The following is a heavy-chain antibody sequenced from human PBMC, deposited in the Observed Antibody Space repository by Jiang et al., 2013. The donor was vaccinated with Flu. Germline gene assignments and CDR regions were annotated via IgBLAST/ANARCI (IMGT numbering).Heavy chain of an antibody. V-gene: IGHV2-70*01. CDR3: ARPLLGYCSGGSAKYYYYGMDV. Sequence: EWLALIDWDDDKYYSTSLKTRLTISKDTSKNQVVLTMTNMDPVDTATYYCARPLLGYCSGGSAKYYYYGMDVWGQGTTVTVSS. J-gene: IGHJ6*02. D-gene: IGHD2-15*01. CDR2: IDWDDDK.